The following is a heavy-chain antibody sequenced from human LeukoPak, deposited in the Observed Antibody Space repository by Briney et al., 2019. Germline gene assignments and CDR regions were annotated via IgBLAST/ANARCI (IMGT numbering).Heavy chain of an antibody. CDR3: ARERYSYGYDY. Sequence: GGSLRLSCAASGFTFSSYAMHWVRQAPGKGLEWVAVISYDGSNKYYADSVRGRFTISRDNSKNTLYLQMNSLRAEDTAVYYCARERYSYGYDYWGQGTLVTVSS. V-gene: IGHV3-30-3*01. D-gene: IGHD5-18*01. CDR1: GFTFSSYA. CDR2: ISYDGSNK. J-gene: IGHJ4*02.